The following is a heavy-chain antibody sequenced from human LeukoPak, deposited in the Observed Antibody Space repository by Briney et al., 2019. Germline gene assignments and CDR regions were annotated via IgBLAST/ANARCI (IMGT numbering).Heavy chain of an antibody. Sequence: GGSLRLSCAASGFTFSSYAMHWVRQAPGKGLEYVSAISSNGGSKYYANSVKGRFTVSRDNSKNTLYLQMGSLRAEDMAVYYCARGSRNYYDSSGYYYYWGQGTLVTVSS. CDR1: GFTFSSYA. CDR2: ISSNGGSK. V-gene: IGHV3-64*01. J-gene: IGHJ4*02. CDR3: ARGSRNYYDSSGYYYY. D-gene: IGHD3-22*01.